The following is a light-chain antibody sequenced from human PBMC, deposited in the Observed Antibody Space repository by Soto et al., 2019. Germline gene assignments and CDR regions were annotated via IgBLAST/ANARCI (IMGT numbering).Light chain of an antibody. CDR3: SSYAGSSNV. Sequence: QSVLTQPASVSGSPGQSITISCAGTSSDVGGYNYVSWYQQHPGKAPKLLLYEVSNRPSWVSDRFPGSKSANTASLTISGLQAEDEADYYCSSYAGSSNVFGTGTKVTVL. CDR2: EVS. CDR1: SSDVGGYNY. V-gene: IGLV2-14*01. J-gene: IGLJ1*01.